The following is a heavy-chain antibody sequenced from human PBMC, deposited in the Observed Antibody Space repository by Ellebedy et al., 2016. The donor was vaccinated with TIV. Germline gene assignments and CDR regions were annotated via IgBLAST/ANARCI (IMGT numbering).Heavy chain of an antibody. J-gene: IGHJ5*02. CDR1: GGSISSGGYS. CDR3: ARDDPSGWLDP. CDR2: IYYSGST. Sequence: MPSETLSLTCVVSGGSISSGGYSWSWIRQPPGKGLEWVGYIYYSGSTNYNPSLKSRVTISIDTSKNQFSLRLTSVTAADTAVYYCARDDPSGWLDPWGQGTLVTVSS. D-gene: IGHD3-10*01. V-gene: IGHV4-61*08.